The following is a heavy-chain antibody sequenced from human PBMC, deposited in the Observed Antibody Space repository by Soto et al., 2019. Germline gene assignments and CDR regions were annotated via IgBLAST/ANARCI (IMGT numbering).Heavy chain of an antibody. J-gene: IGHJ6*02. V-gene: IGHV3-30*18. CDR1: GFTFSSYG. CDR2: ISYDGSNK. D-gene: IGHD1-26*01. CDR3: AKDVVVGATTGLGDYYYYYGMDV. Sequence: QVQLVESVGGVVQPGRSLRLSCAASGFTFSSYGMHWVRQAPGKGLEWVAVISYDGSNKYYADSVKGRFTISRDNSKNTLYLQMNSLRAEDTAVYNCAKDVVVGATTGLGDYYYYYGMDVWGQGTTVTVSS.